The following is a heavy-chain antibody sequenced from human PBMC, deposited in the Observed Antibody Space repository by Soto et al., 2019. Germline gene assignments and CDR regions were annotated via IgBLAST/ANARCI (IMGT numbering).Heavy chain of an antibody. CDR2: FDPEDGET. V-gene: IGHV1-24*01. CDR1: GYTLTELS. Sequence: GASVKVSCKVSGYTLTELSMHWVRQAPGKGLEWMGGFDPEDGETIYAQKFQGRVTMTEDTSTDTAYMELSSLRSEDTAVYYCAAGNRPLKYSNYYYMDVWGKGTTVTVSS. J-gene: IGHJ6*03. CDR3: AAGNRPLKYSNYYYMDV. D-gene: IGHD6-6*01.